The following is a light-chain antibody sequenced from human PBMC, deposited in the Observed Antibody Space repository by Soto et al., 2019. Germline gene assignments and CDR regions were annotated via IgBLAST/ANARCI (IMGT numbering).Light chain of an antibody. CDR2: ATS. CDR1: QSVSSSY. J-gene: IGKJ3*01. Sequence: EIVLTQSPGTLSLSPGERATLSCRASQSVSSSYLAWYQQKPGQAPRLLIYATSNRATGIPDRFSGSGSGADFTRTISRLEPEDFAVYYWQQYGNSPVFTFGPGTKVDIK. V-gene: IGKV3-20*01. CDR3: QQYGNSPVFT.